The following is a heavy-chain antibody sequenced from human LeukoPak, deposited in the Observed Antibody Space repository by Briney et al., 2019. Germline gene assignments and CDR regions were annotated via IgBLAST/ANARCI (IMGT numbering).Heavy chain of an antibody. CDR3: ACTAYYHYYLDV. CDR1: GFTFSSHA. Sequence: GGSLTLSCAASGFTFSSHAMSWVRQAPGEGLEWVSAISGSGDNTYYADSVKGRFTISRDNSKNTLYLHMSSLRAEDTAVYYCACTAYYHYYLDVWGKGTTVTVSS. D-gene: IGHD5-18*01. V-gene: IGHV3-23*01. CDR2: ISGSGDNT. J-gene: IGHJ6*03.